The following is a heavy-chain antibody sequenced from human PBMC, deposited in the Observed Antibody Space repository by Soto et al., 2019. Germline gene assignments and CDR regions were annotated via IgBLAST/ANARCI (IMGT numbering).Heavy chain of an antibody. CDR2: IYYSGST. D-gene: IGHD3-22*01. CDR3: ARGGGTYYYDSSGLFDY. CDR1: CGSISSYY. J-gene: IGHJ4*02. V-gene: IGHV4-59*01. Sequence: SETLSLTCTVSCGSISSYYWSWIRQPPGKGLEWIGYIYYSGSTNYNPSLKSRVTISVDTSKNQFSLKLSSVTAADTAVYYCARGGGTYYYDSSGLFDYWGQGTLVSVS.